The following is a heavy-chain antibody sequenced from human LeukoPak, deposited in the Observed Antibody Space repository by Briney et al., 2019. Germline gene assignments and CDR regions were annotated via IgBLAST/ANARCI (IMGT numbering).Heavy chain of an antibody. J-gene: IGHJ4*02. CDR1: GFSVNNNY. Sequence: PGGSLRLSCAASGFSVNNNYVNWVRQAPGKGLEWVSIIYGGDDTSYADSVKGRFTISRDNSKNTVYLQMNSLRAEDTALYYCAKESGYYHYWGQGTQVTVSS. D-gene: IGHD3-3*01. CDR2: IYGGDDT. CDR3: AKESGYYHY. V-gene: IGHV3-53*01.